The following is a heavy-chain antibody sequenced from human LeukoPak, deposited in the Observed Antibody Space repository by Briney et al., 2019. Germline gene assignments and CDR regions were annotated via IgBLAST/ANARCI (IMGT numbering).Heavy chain of an antibody. Sequence: ASVKVSCKASVYTFTVCYMHWVRQAPGPGLEWMGWGNPNSGGTNYAQNFKGRVTMTRDTSISQSYMELSSVTSDDTAVYYCASAGPYSGSPIDYWGQGTLVTVSS. CDR2: GNPNSGGT. CDR3: ASAGPYSGSPIDY. D-gene: IGHD1-26*01. J-gene: IGHJ4*02. V-gene: IGHV1-2*02. CDR1: VYTFTVCY.